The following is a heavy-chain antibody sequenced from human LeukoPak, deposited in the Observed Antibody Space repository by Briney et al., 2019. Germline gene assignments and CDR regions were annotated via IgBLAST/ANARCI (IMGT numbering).Heavy chain of an antibody. Sequence: GGSLRLSCVASGVSFSCYTMSRVRQAPGKGLEWVAKMKEDGSDVYYVDSVKGRLTICRDNAKNSLCLQMSSLRVEDTAVYYCARGGARYLDNWGQGSLVTVSS. CDR2: MKEDGSDV. CDR1: GVSFSCYT. CDR3: ARGGARYLDN. V-gene: IGHV3-7*01. J-gene: IGHJ4*02. D-gene: IGHD1-14*01.